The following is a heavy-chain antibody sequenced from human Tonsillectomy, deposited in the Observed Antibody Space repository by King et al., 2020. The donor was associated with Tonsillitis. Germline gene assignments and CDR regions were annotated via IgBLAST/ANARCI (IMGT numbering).Heavy chain of an antibody. D-gene: IGHD4-11*01. CDR1: GFTFTSYW. Sequence: VQLVESGGGLVQPGGSLRLSCAASGFTFTSYWMHWVPQAPGKGLVWVSRINMDWGSTSYADSGKGRFTTSSDNAKKTLYLQMNSLRAEDTAVYYCARGADYSKLNWFDPWGQGTLVTVSS. CDR3: ARGADYSKLNWFDP. CDR2: INMDWGST. V-gene: IGHV3-74*01. J-gene: IGHJ5*02.